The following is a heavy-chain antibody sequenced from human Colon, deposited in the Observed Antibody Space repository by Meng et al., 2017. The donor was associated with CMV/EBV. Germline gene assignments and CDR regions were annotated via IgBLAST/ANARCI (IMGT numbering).Heavy chain of an antibody. D-gene: IGHD3-10*01. CDR1: GFISSNYG. V-gene: IGHV3-23*01. CDR3: AKDRTEGSYHQALDF. Sequence: SGFISSNYGMRRQRQAPGKGLEGGTGSRNNGRNTDYGDYVKGRFTISRDKSKNKLYLKMNSLRAEDTAVYYCAKDRTEGSYHQALDFWGQGTLVTVSS. J-gene: IGHJ4*02. CDR2: SRNNGRNT.